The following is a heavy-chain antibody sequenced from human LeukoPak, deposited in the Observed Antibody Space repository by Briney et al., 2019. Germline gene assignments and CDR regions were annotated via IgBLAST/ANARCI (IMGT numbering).Heavy chain of an antibody. D-gene: IGHD3-22*01. CDR2: FDPEDGET. Sequence: ASVKVSCKVSGYTLTELSMHWVRQAPGKGLEWMGGFDPEDGETIYAQKFQGRVTMTEDTSTDTAYMELSSLRSEDTAVYYCATDSTPRYDSSGSKVYWGQGTLVTVSS. J-gene: IGHJ4*02. CDR3: ATDSTPRYDSSGSKVY. CDR1: GYTLTELS. V-gene: IGHV1-24*01.